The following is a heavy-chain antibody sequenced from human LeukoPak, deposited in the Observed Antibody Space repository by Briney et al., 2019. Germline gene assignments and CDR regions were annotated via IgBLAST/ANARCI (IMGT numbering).Heavy chain of an antibody. D-gene: IGHD6-19*01. CDR3: ARAQWVVNRDYDY. V-gene: IGHV1-18*01. CDR2: INAYNGNT. J-gene: IGHJ4*02. Sequence: ASVKPSCTPSGYTFTRYGISWVRQAPGQGLEWMGWINAYNGNTNYAQKLQGRVTMNTDTCTSTAYKELRSLRCDGTAVYYCARAQWVVNRDYDYWGERSLVSAS. CDR1: GYTFTRYG.